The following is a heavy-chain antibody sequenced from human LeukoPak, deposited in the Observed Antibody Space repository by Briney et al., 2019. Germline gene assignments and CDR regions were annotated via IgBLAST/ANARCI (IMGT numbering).Heavy chain of an antibody. D-gene: IGHD6-13*01. CDR2: INHSGST. CDR1: GGSFSVYY. Sequence: SETLSLTCAVYGGSFSVYYCSWIRQPPGKGLEWIGEINHSGSTNYNPSLKSRVTISVDTSKNQFSLKLSSVTAADTAVYYCARSSQLVRKLDYWGQGTLVTVSS. J-gene: IGHJ4*02. V-gene: IGHV4-34*01. CDR3: ARSSQLVRKLDY.